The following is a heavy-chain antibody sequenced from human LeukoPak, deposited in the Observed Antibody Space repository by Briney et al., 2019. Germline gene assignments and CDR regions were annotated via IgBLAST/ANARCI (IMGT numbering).Heavy chain of an antibody. CDR3: ARDGLAAAADY. CDR1: GFTFSSYW. D-gene: IGHD6-13*01. Sequence: PGGSLRLSCAASGFTFSSYWMTWVRQAPGKGLEWVANINQDGSETYYVDSVKGRFTISRDNAKNTLFLQMNSLRAEDTAVYYCARDGLAAAADYWGQGTLVTVSS. V-gene: IGHV3-7*04. J-gene: IGHJ4*02. CDR2: INQDGSET.